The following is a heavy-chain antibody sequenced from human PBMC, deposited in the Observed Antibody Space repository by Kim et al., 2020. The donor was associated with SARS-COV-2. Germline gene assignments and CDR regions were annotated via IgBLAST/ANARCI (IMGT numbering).Heavy chain of an antibody. D-gene: IGHD2-15*01. CDR3: ARVSSFGPCGDD. V-gene: IGHV3-23*01. Sequence: YADTGKGRFTISRDNTKTTLYLQMNSLRAEDAAVYYCARVSSFGPCGDDWGQGTLVTVSS. J-gene: IGHJ4*02.